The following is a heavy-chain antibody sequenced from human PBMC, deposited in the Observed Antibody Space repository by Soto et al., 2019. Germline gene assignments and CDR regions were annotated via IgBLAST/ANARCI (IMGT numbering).Heavy chain of an antibody. Sequence: GGSLRLSCAASGFTFSSYAMHWVRQAPGKGLEWVAVISYDGSNKYYADSVKGRFTISRDNSKNTLYLQMNSMRAEDTAVYYCARDLTLNLYYCYGMDVWGQGTTVTVSS. CDR1: GFTFSSYA. CDR3: ARDLTLNLYYCYGMDV. D-gene: IGHD3-9*01. J-gene: IGHJ6*02. CDR2: ISYDGSNK. V-gene: IGHV3-30-3*01.